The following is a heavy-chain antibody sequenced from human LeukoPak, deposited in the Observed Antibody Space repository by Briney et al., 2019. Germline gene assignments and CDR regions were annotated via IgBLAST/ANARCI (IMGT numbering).Heavy chain of an antibody. V-gene: IGHV3-7*01. D-gene: IGHD3-22*01. CDR3: ARDLSGYYDSSGPRGYFDY. Sequence: GGSLRLSWAASGFTSSSYWMSWVRQAPGKGLEWVANIKQDGSEKYYVDSVKGRFTISRDNAKNSLYLQMNSLRAEDTAVYYCARDLSGYYDSSGPRGYFDYWGQGTLVSVSS. J-gene: IGHJ4*02. CDR1: GFTSSSYW. CDR2: IKQDGSEK.